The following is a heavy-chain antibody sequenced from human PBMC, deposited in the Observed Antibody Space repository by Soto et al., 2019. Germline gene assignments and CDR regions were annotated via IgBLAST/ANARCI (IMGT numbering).Heavy chain of an antibody. CDR1: GGSLSSSSYY. D-gene: IGHD5-12*01. Sequence: SETLSLTCTVSGGSLSSSSYYWGWIRQPPGKGLEWIGSIYYSGSTYYNPSLKSRVTISVDTSKNQFSLKLSSVTAADTAVYYCARHRGRYSGYDSVRWFDPWGQGTLVTVSS. CDR3: ARHRGRYSGYDSVRWFDP. V-gene: IGHV4-39*01. CDR2: IYYSGST. J-gene: IGHJ5*02.